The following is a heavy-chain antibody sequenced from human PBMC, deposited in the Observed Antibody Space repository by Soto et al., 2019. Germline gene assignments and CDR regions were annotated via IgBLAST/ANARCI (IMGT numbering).Heavy chain of an antibody. CDR2: IYYSGST. J-gene: IGHJ4*02. Sequence: SETLSLTCTVSGGSISSSSYYWGWIRQPPGKGLEWIGSIYYSGSTYYNPSLKSRVTISVDTSKNQFSLKLSSVTAADTAVYYCARQLQWPDFYYWGQGTLVTVSS. V-gene: IGHV4-39*01. CDR1: GGSISSSSYY. D-gene: IGHD6-19*01. CDR3: ARQLQWPDFYY.